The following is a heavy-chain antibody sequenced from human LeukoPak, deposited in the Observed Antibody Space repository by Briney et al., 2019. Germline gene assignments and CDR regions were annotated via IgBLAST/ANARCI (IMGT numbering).Heavy chain of an antibody. Sequence: PSETLSLTCTVSGGSISSSSYYWGWIRQPPGKGLEWIGSIYYSGSTYYNPSLKSRVTISVDTSKNQFSLKLSSVTAADTAEYYCARRGGTSFDPWGQGTLVTVSS. J-gene: IGHJ5*02. V-gene: IGHV4-39*01. D-gene: IGHD3-16*01. CDR1: GGSISSSSYY. CDR2: IYYSGST. CDR3: ARRGGTSFDP.